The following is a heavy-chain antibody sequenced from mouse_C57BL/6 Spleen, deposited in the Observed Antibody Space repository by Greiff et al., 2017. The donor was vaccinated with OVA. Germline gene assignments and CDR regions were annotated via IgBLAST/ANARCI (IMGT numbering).Heavy chain of an antibody. CDR3: AKRGVTTGAMDY. CDR1: GFSLISYG. D-gene: IGHD2-2*01. J-gene: IGHJ4*01. CDR2: IWSGGST. V-gene: IGHV2-4*01. Sequence: VQVVESGPGLVQPSQSLSITCTVSGFSLISYGVHWVRQPPGKGLEWLGVIWSGGSTDYNAAFISRLSISKDNSKSQVFFKMNSLQTDDTAIYYCAKRGVTTGAMDYWGQGTSVTVSS.